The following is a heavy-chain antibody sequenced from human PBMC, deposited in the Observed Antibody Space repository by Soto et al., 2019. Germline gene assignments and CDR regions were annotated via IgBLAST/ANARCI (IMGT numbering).Heavy chain of an antibody. D-gene: IGHD3-10*01. CDR2: IIPIFGTA. CDR3: ARDRVAIRSLWFGELSPVDAFDI. Sequence: QVQLVQSGAEVKKPGSSVKVSCKASGGTFSSYAISWVRQAPGQGLEWMGGIIPIFGTANYAQKFQGRVTITVDESTSTAYMELSSLRSEDTAVYYCARDRVAIRSLWFGELSPVDAFDIWGQGTMVTVSS. V-gene: IGHV1-69*01. J-gene: IGHJ3*02. CDR1: GGTFSSYA.